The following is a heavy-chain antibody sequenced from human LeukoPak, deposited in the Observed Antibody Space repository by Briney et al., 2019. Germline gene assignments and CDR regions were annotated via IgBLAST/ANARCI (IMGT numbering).Heavy chain of an antibody. J-gene: IGHJ4*02. Sequence: SQTLSLTCTLSGGSITSGRYYWAWIRQHPQRGLEWIGYVSYSGSTNYNSSLKSRLTISADTSKNQFYLRLTSVTAADTAVYYCARDTRSSMTAGGFDYWGQGTLVTVSS. CDR2: VSYSGST. CDR3: ARDTRSSMTAGGFDY. V-gene: IGHV4-31*03. D-gene: IGHD2/OR15-2a*01. CDR1: GGSITSGRYY.